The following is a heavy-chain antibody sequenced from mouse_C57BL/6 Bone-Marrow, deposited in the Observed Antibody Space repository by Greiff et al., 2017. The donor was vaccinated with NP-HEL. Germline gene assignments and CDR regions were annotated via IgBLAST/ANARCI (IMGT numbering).Heavy chain of an antibody. Sequence: QVQLQQSGAELARPGASVKMSCKASGYTFTSYTMHWVKQRPGQGLEWIGYINPSSGYTKYNQKFKDKATLTADKSSSTAYMQLSSLTSEDSAVYYCARSDYGSSYFDVWGTGTTVTVSS. CDR2: INPSSGYT. V-gene: IGHV1-4*01. CDR1: GYTFTSYT. D-gene: IGHD1-1*01. J-gene: IGHJ1*03. CDR3: ARSDYGSSYFDV.